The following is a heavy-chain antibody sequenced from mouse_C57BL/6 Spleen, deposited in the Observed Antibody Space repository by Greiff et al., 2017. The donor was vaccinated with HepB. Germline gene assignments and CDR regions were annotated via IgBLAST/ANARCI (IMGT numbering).Heavy chain of an antibody. V-gene: IGHV14-2*01. CDR2: IDPEDGET. J-gene: IGHJ4*01. Sequence: EVQLQQSGAELVKLGASVKLSCTASGFNSKDYYMHWVKQRTEQGLEWIGRIDPEDGETKYAPKCQGKATITADTSSNTAYMQHSSLTSEDTAVYYCASSSYAMDYWGQGTSVTVSS. CDR3: ASSSYAMDY. CDR1: GFNSKDYY. D-gene: IGHD1-1*01.